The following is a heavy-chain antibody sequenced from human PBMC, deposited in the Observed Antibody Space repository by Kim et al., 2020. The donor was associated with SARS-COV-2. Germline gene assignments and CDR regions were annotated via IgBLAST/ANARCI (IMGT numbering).Heavy chain of an antibody. V-gene: IGHV3-74*01. CDR1: GLTFSNYW. CDR2: INGDGSYT. CDR3: ARGVGTGDMDV. D-gene: IGHD1-26*01. J-gene: IGHJ6*03. Sequence: GGSLRLSCAASGLTFSNYWMNWVRQAPGKGLVWVSRINGDGSYTVYADSVKGRFTISRDNVKNTLVLQMNSLRVEDTAVYYCARGVGTGDMDVWGTGTT.